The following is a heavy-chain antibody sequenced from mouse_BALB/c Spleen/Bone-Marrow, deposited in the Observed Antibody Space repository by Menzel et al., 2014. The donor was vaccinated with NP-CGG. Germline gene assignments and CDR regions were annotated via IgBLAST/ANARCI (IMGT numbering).Heavy chain of an antibody. D-gene: IGHD3-1*01. CDR2: IRNKANGYTT. CDR3: ARDSSGYVRFAY. CDR1: GFTFTDYY. J-gene: IGHJ3*01. V-gene: IGHV7-3*02. Sequence: EVKLMESGGGLVQPGGSLRLSCATSGFTFTDYYMSWVRQPPGKALEWLGFIRNKANGYTTEYSASVKGRFTISRDNSRSILYLQMNTLRAEDSATYYCARDSSGYVRFAYWGQGTLVTVSA.